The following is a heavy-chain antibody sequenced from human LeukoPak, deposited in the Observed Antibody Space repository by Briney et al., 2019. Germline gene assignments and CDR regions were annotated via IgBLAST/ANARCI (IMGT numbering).Heavy chain of an antibody. CDR1: GFTFSSYA. V-gene: IGHV3-23*01. J-gene: IGHJ3*02. D-gene: IGHD5-18*01. CDR3: ARERRPHSYGLPIDAFDI. CDR2: ISGSGGST. Sequence: PGGSLRLSCAASGFTFSSYAMSWVRQAPGKGLEWVSAISGSGGSTYYADSVKGRFTISRDNSKNTLYLQMNSLRAEDTAVYYCARERRPHSYGLPIDAFDIWGQGTMVTVSS.